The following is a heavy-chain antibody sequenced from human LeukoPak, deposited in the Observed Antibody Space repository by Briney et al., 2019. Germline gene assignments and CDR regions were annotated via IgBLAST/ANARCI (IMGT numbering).Heavy chain of an antibody. D-gene: IGHD2-2*01. CDR2: ISASNGNT. J-gene: IGHJ4*02. CDR3: ARDFVVVPAANTDDY. CDR1: GCTFTSYG. V-gene: IGHV1-18*01. Sequence: ASVKVSCKASGCTFTSYGISWVRQAPGQGLEWMGWISASNGNTNYAQKLQGRVTMTTDTSTSTAYMELRSLRSDDTAVYYCARDFVVVPAANTDDYWGQGTLVTVSS.